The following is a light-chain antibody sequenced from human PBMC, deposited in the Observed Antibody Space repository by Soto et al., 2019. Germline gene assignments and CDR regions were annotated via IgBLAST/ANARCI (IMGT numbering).Light chain of an antibody. V-gene: IGKV3-20*01. CDR1: QSLRTNS. J-gene: IGKJ1*01. Sequence: EIVLTQSPGTLSFSPGETATLSCRASQSLRTNSLAWYQQKPGQTPRLLISGVYSRAAGIPDRFSGSGSGTDFTLTISRLEPEDFAVYYCQQYGSSGTFGQGTKVDI. CDR3: QQYGSSGT. CDR2: GVY.